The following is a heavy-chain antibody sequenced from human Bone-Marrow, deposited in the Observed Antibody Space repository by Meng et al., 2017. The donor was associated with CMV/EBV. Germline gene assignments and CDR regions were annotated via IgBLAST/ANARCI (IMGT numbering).Heavy chain of an antibody. CDR2: MNPNSGNT. V-gene: IGHV1-8*03. Sequence: ASVKVSCKASGYTFTSYDINWVRQATGQGLEWMGWMNPNSGNTGYAQKFQGRVTITRNTSISTAYMELSSLRSEDTAVYYCARSVGTIYLWVRGMDVWGQGTTVTVYS. CDR3: ARSVGTIYLWVRGMDV. J-gene: IGHJ6*02. D-gene: IGHD5-12*01. CDR1: GYTFTSYD.